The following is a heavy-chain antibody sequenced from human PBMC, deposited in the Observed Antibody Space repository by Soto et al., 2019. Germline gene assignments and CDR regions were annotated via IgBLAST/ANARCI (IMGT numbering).Heavy chain of an antibody. Sequence: SETLSLTCAVYGSSFHGFYWSWIRQPPGKGLEWIGEINHSGGTRYNSSLRSRVTISVDTPKNQFSLKMTSVTAADTAVYYCARGTRITMHSLWGQGALVTVSS. CDR2: INHSGGT. CDR3: ARGTRITMHSL. D-gene: IGHD3-3*01. V-gene: IGHV4-34*01. J-gene: IGHJ4*02. CDR1: GSSFHGFY.